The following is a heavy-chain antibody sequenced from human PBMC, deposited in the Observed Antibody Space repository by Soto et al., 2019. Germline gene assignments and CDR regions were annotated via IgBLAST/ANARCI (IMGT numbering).Heavy chain of an antibody. CDR1: GYTFTAYD. Sequence: SVKVSFTASGYTFTAYDINWVRQAAGQAPEWMGWMNPNTGNTAYAQKFQGRLTLTRDTSMATAYMDLSRLTSEDTAVYYCARGFSSYSDFWAQGTLVTVSS. CDR3: ARGFSSYSDF. J-gene: IGHJ4*02. V-gene: IGHV1-8*01. CDR2: MNPNTGNT. D-gene: IGHD3-10*01.